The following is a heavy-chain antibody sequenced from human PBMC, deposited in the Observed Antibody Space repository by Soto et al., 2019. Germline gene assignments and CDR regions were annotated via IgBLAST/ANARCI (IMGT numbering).Heavy chain of an antibody. Sequence: GGSLRLSCAASGFTFTSYGMHWVRQAPGKGLEWVAVITGSGSSQYYRDSVKGRFTISRDNWKNTLYLQMNSLRAEDTAVYYCAKSLRGIIIDFDYWGQGTQVTVSS. J-gene: IGHJ4*02. D-gene: IGHD3-10*01. CDR1: GFTFTSYG. CDR2: ITGSGSSQ. CDR3: AKSLRGIIIDFDY. V-gene: IGHV3-30*18.